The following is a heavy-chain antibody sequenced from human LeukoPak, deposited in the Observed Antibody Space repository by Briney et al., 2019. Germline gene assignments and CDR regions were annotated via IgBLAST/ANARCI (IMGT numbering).Heavy chain of an antibody. D-gene: IGHD6-13*01. CDR2: ISAYNGNT. CDR1: GYTFTSYG. CDR3: AREGFSSSPPYFDY. V-gene: IGHV1-18*01. Sequence: ASVKVSCKASGYTFTSYGISWVRQAPGQGLEWMGWISAYNGNTNYARKLQGRVTMTTDTSTSTAYMELRSLRSDDTAVYYCAREGFSSSPPYFDYWGQGTLVTVSS. J-gene: IGHJ4*02.